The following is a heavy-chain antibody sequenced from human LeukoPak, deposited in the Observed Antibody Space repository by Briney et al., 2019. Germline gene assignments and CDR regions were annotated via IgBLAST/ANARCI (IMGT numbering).Heavy chain of an antibody. V-gene: IGHV3-9*01. CDR2: ISWNSGNI. CDR1: GFSFDDYA. J-gene: IGHJ6*03. D-gene: IGHD2/OR15-2a*01. CDR3: AKDAYGGATFFYYMDV. Sequence: GGSLTLSCVRSGFSFDDYAMHWVRHTPGNVLEWVSGISWNSGNIAYADFVGGRFTISRDNAKNSLSLQMNSLSDEDTAVYYCAKDAYGGATFFYYMDVWGKGTTVTVSS.